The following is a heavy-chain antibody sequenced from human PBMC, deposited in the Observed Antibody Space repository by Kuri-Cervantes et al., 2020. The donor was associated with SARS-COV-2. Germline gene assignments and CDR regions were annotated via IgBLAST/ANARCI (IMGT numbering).Heavy chain of an antibody. D-gene: IGHD2-2*01. CDR3: AKDRGIVVVPAAQNWYFDL. Sequence: GESLKISCAASGFTFSSYAMHWVRQAPGKGLEWVAVISYDGSNEYYADSVKGRFTISRDNSKNTLYLQMNSLRAEDTAVYYCAKDRGIVVVPAAQNWYFDLWGRGTLVTVSS. CDR1: GFTFSSYA. J-gene: IGHJ2*01. V-gene: IGHV3-30-3*01. CDR2: ISYDGSNE.